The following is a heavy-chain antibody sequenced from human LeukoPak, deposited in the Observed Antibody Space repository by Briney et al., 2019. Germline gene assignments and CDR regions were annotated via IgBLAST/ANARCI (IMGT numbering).Heavy chain of an antibody. CDR2: IYSGTST. V-gene: IGHV3-53*01. CDR1: GFTVSSSY. D-gene: IGHD6-19*01. Sequence: GGSLRLSCAASGFTVSSSYMNWVRRAPGKGLEWVSVIYSGTSTYYADSVKGRFTISRDNSKNTLYLQMNSLRAEDTAVYYCARGRRAGRFDYWGQGTLVTVSS. J-gene: IGHJ4*02. CDR3: ARGRRAGRFDY.